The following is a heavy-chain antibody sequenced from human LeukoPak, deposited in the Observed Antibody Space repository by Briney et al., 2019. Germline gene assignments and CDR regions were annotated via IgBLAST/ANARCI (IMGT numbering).Heavy chain of an antibody. D-gene: IGHD6-13*01. CDR3: ARVSGIAAAGMSNWFDP. J-gene: IGHJ5*02. Sequence: ASVKVSCKASGYTFTGYYMHWVRQAPGQGLEWMGWINPNSGGTNYAQKFQGRVTMTRDTSISTAYMELSRLRSDDTAVYYCARVSGIAAAGMSNWFDPWGQGTLVTVSS. V-gene: IGHV1-2*02. CDR2: INPNSGGT. CDR1: GYTFTGYY.